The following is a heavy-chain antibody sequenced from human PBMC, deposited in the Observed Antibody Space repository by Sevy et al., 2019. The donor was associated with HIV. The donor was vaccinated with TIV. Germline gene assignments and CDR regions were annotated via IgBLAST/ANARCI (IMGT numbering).Heavy chain of an antibody. CDR2: ISYDGSNE. Sequence: GGSLRLSCAASKFTFSSYAMHWVRQPPGKGLEWVAVISYDGSNEYYAASVKGRFTISRDNSKNTVYLQMNSLRAEDTAVYYCAREGVGPYFDYWGQGTLVTVSS. CDR1: KFTFSSYA. D-gene: IGHD1-26*01. J-gene: IGHJ4*02. CDR3: AREGVGPYFDY. V-gene: IGHV3-30-3*01.